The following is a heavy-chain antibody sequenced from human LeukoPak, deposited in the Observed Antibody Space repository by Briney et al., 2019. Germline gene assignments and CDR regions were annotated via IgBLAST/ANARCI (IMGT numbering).Heavy chain of an antibody. V-gene: IGHV4-30-2*01. CDR1: GGSISSGGYS. CDR3: ARGPSTSLLWFGELRNWFDP. D-gene: IGHD3-10*01. J-gene: IGHJ5*02. Sequence: SETLSLTCAVSGGSISSGGYSWSWIRQPPGTGLEWIGYIYHSGSTYYNPSLKSRVTISVDRSKNQFSLKLSSVTAADTAVYYCARGPSTSLLWFGELRNWFDPWGQGTLVTVSS. CDR2: IYHSGST.